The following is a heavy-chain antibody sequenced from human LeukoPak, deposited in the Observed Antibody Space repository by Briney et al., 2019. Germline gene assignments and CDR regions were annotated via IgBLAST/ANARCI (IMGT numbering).Heavy chain of an antibody. Sequence: GGSLRLSCAASGFTLNKYDLHWLRQVTGKGLEWVSAIGTLSDTSYADSVKGRFTISRENAKNSLYLQMNSLRVEDTAVYYCARGRHNNYYDRSGYYPYWGQGILVTVSS. CDR2: IGTLSDT. CDR3: ARGRHNNYYDRSGYYPY. CDR1: GFTLNKYD. D-gene: IGHD3-22*01. J-gene: IGHJ4*02. V-gene: IGHV3-13*01.